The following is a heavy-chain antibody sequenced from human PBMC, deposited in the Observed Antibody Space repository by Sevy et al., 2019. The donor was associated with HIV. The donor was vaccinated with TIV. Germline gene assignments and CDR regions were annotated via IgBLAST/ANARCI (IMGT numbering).Heavy chain of an antibody. V-gene: IGHV1-24*01. J-gene: IGHJ4*02. CDR1: GYTLTELS. D-gene: IGHD3-22*01. Sequence: ASVKVSCKVSGYTLTELSIHWVRQAPGKGLEWLVTFDPEDGKTIYAQNFQGRVTMTEDTSTDTTDMELSSLRSEDTAMYYCASTRDYYDSSGYYFDYWGQGTLVTVSS. CDR3: ASTRDYYDSSGYYFDY. CDR2: FDPEDGKT.